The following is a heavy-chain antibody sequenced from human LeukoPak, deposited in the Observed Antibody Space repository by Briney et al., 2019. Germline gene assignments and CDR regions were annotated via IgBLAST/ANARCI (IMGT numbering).Heavy chain of an antibody. CDR3: AKDRGRYYDSSGYYWGYYFDS. Sequence: GGSLRLSCAASGFTFSNYAVNWVRQAPGKGLEWVSTITGSGGSTFYADSVKGRFTISRDNSMDTLYLQMSSLRAEDTAAYYCAKDRGRYYDSSGYYWGYYFDSWGQGILVTVST. D-gene: IGHD3-22*01. V-gene: IGHV3-23*01. CDR1: GFTFSNYA. CDR2: ITGSGGST. J-gene: IGHJ4*02.